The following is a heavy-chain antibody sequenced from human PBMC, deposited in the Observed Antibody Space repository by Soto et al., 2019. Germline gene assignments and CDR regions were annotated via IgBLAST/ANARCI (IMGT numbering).Heavy chain of an antibody. Sequence: QVQLVQSGAEVKKPGSSVKVSCKASGGTFSSYAISWVRQAPGQGLEWMGGIIPIFGTANYAQKFQGRVAITADESTSTAYMELSSLRSEDTAVYYCAREGDRYCSGGSCYYFDYWGQGTLDTVSS. CDR1: GGTFSSYA. CDR3: AREGDRYCSGGSCYYFDY. J-gene: IGHJ4*02. V-gene: IGHV1-69*01. D-gene: IGHD2-15*01. CDR2: IIPIFGTA.